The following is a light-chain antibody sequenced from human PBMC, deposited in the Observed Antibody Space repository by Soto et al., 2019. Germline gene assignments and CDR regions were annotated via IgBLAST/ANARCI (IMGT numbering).Light chain of an antibody. CDR1: QSVSRY. Sequence: EIVLTQSPATLSFSPGERAPLSCRASQSVSRYLAWYQQRPGQAPRLLIYDASNRATGVPARFSGTGSGTDFTLTISSLEPEDFAVYYCQQRTNWPLTFGGGTKVDIK. V-gene: IGKV3-11*01. J-gene: IGKJ4*01. CDR3: QQRTNWPLT. CDR2: DAS.